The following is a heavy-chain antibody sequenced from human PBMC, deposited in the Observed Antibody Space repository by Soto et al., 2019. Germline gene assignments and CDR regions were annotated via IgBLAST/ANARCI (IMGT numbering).Heavy chain of an antibody. D-gene: IGHD6-6*01. V-gene: IGHV4-34*01. CDR2: INHSGST. Sequence: SETLSLTCAVYGGSFSGYYWSWIRQPPGKGLEWIGEINHSGSTNYNPSLKSRVTISVDTSKNQFSLKLSSVTAADTAVYYCARGLTHNSSSPLYYFDYRGQGTLVTVSS. J-gene: IGHJ4*02. CDR3: ARGLTHNSSSPLYYFDY. CDR1: GGSFSGYY.